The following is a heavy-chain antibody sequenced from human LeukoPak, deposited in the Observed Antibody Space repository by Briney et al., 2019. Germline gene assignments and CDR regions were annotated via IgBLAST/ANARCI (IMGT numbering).Heavy chain of an antibody. CDR3: ARDRGSGSSCFDY. J-gene: IGHJ4*02. D-gene: IGHD3-10*01. V-gene: IGHV3-30*03. CDR2: ISYDGSNK. CDR1: GFTFSSYG. Sequence: GGSLRLPCAASGFTFSSYGMHWVRQAPGKGLEWVAVISYDGSNKYYADSVKGRLTISRDNSKNTLYLQMNSLRAEDTAVYYCARDRGSGSSCFDYWGQGTLVTVSS.